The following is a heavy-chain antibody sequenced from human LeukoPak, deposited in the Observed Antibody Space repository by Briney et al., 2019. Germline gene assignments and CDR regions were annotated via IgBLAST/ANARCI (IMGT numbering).Heavy chain of an antibody. Sequence: GASVKVSCKASGGTFSSYAISWVRQAPGQGLEWMGRINPHTGVTNYAQNFQGRVTMTRDTSITTAYMELSRLRSDDTAVYYCARDYSDYNSFDYWGQGTLVTVSS. CDR3: ARDYSDYNSFDY. V-gene: IGHV1-2*06. CDR1: GGTFSSYA. J-gene: IGHJ4*02. CDR2: INPHTGVT. D-gene: IGHD4-11*01.